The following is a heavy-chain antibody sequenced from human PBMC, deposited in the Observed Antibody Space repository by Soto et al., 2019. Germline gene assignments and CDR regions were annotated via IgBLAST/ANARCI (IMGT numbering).Heavy chain of an antibody. CDR3: ARDLWVEPELYYYGMDV. Sequence: TSETLSLTCTVSGDSISSADYYWSWIRQTPGKGLEWIGHIFYSGTTYYNPSLKSRLTISVDTSKNHFSLRLTSVTAADTAVYYCARDLWVEPELYYYGMDVWGQGTTVTVSS. V-gene: IGHV4-30-4*01. D-gene: IGHD1-1*01. CDR1: GDSISSADYY. J-gene: IGHJ6*02. CDR2: IFYSGTT.